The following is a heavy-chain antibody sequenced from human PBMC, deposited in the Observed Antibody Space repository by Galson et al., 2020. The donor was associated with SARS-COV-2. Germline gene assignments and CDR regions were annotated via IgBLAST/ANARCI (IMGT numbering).Heavy chain of an antibody. CDR2: TFWDNDK. J-gene: IGHJ5*02. CDR1: GFSLNTSGVG. Sequence: KMSGHTLVKPTQTLTLTCTFSGFSLNTSGVGVGWIRQPPGKALEWLALTFWDNDKWYSPSLKSRLNINNDASKNQVVLTMTNMDPVDTATYYCAHSSGWAVTGHNWLDPWGQGTLVTVSS. D-gene: IGHD1-20*01. V-gene: IGHV2-5*02. CDR3: AHSSGWAVTGHNWLDP.